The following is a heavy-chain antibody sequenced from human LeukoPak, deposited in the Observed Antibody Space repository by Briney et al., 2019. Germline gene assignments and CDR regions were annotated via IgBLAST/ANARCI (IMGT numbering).Heavy chain of an antibody. V-gene: IGHV3-23*01. J-gene: IGHJ4*02. Sequence: GGSLRLSCAVSGFTFSSYAMSWVRQAPGKGLEWVSAISGSGGSTYYADSVKGRFTISRDNSKNTLYLQMNSLRAEDTAVYYCAKDEIAARSPYYFDYWGQGTLVTVSS. CDR2: ISGSGGST. CDR1: GFTFSSYA. CDR3: AKDEIAARSPYYFDY. D-gene: IGHD6-13*01.